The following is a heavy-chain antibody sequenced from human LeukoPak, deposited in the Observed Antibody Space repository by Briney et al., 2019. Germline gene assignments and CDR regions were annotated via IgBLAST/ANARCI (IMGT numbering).Heavy chain of an antibody. D-gene: IGHD3-22*01. CDR1: GFTFSSYE. Sequence: GGSLRLSCAASGFTFSSYEMNWVRQAPGKGLEWGSYISSSGSTIYYADSVKGRFTISRDNAKNSLYLQMNSLRAEDTAVYYCASVGVSGYYPHDAFDIWGQGTMVTVSS. J-gene: IGHJ3*02. CDR2: ISSSGSTI. CDR3: ASVGVSGYYPHDAFDI. V-gene: IGHV3-48*03.